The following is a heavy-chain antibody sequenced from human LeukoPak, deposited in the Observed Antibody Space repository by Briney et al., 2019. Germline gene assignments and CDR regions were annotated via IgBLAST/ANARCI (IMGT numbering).Heavy chain of an antibody. Sequence: PGGSLRLSCAASGFTFSSYSMNWVRQAPGKGLEWVSSISSSSSYIYHADSVKGRFTISRDNAKNSLYLQMNSLRAEDTAVYYCASAGYYYYMDVWGKGTTVTVSS. CDR3: ASAGYYYYMDV. CDR2: ISSSSSYI. CDR1: GFTFSSYS. V-gene: IGHV3-21*01. D-gene: IGHD6-13*01. J-gene: IGHJ6*03.